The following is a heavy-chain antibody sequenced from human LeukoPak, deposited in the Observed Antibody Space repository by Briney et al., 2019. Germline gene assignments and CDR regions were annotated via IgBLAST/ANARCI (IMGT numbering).Heavy chain of an antibody. D-gene: IGHD1-26*01. CDR1: GFTFRSYA. CDR3: ARDSSVGSYIEGVHDY. Sequence: PGRSLRLSCAASGFTFRSYAMHWVRQAPGKGLEWVAVISYDGSNKFYADSVKGRFTISRDNSKNTLYLQMNSLRAEDTAVYYWARDSSVGSYIEGVHDYWGEGPLVIVSS. J-gene: IGHJ4*02. CDR2: ISYDGSNK. V-gene: IGHV3-30-3*01.